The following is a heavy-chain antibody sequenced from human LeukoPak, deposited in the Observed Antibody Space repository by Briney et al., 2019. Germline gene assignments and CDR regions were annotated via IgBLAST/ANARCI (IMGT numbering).Heavy chain of an antibody. CDR3: ARLGIAAAGTDY. D-gene: IGHD6-13*01. Sequence: GGSLRLSCAASGFTFSSYSMNWVRQAPGKGLEWVSSISSSSSYIYYADSVKGRFTISRDNAKNSLYLQMTSLRAEDTAVYYCARLGIAAAGTDYWGQGTLVTVSS. J-gene: IGHJ4*02. CDR2: ISSSSSYI. CDR1: GFTFSSYS. V-gene: IGHV3-21*01.